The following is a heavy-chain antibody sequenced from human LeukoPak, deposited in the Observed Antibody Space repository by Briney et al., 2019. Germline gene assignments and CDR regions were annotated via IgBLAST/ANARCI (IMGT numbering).Heavy chain of an antibody. J-gene: IGHJ4*02. CDR1: GFTFGVYW. Sequence: GGSLRLSCAASGFTFGVYWMSWVRQAPGKGLEWVANINPDGSDKYYVDSAKGRFTISRDNAKNSLSLHMNSLRDEDTAVYYCADPHSDYWGQGTPVTVSS. CDR3: ADPHSDY. CDR2: INPDGSDK. V-gene: IGHV3-7*05.